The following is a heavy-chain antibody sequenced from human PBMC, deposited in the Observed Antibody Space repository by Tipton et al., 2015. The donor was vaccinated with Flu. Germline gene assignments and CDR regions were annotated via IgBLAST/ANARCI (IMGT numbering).Heavy chain of an antibody. CDR1: GFTFSSYW. CDR2: IKQDGSVK. Sequence: GSLRLSCAASGFTFSSYWMTWVRQAPGKGLEWVANIKQDGSVKYYVDSVKGRFTISRDNAENSLYLQMNSLRAEDTAVYYCASWGTQEASCWGQGTLVTVSS. CDR3: ASWGTQEASC. V-gene: IGHV3-7*01. J-gene: IGHJ4*02. D-gene: IGHD2-2*01.